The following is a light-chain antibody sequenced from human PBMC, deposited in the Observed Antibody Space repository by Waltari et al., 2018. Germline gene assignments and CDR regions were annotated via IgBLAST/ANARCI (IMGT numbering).Light chain of an antibody. V-gene: IGLV8-61*01. Sequence: QTVVTQEPSFSVSPGGTVTPYCGSTSGSVSPNNFPSWYQQTPGQAPRTLMYNTKTRSSGVPARFSGSIVGNNAVLTITGAQAEDESHYYCALLVGSGIWVFGGGTKVTVL. CDR1: SGSVSPNNF. CDR3: ALLVGSGIWV. J-gene: IGLJ3*02. CDR2: NTK.